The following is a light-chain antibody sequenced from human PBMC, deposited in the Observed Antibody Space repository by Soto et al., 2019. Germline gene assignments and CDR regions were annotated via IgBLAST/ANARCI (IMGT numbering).Light chain of an antibody. CDR1: QSVSGSY. V-gene: IGKV3-15*01. CDR3: QQYNSWPET. Sequence: ESVLTQSPGTLSLSPGERATLSCRASQSVSGSYLAWYQQKPGQAPRLLIYGASTRATGIPARFTGSGSGTEFTLTISSLQSEDFAVYYCQQYNSWPETFGQGTKVDIK. CDR2: GAS. J-gene: IGKJ1*01.